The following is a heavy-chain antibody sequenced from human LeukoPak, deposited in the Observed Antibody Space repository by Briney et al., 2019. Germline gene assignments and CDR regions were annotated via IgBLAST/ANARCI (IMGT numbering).Heavy chain of an antibody. J-gene: IGHJ4*02. CDR3: ARVYSGSYWHYFDY. V-gene: IGHV3-7*02. CDR2: IKQDGSEK. Sequence: PGGSLRLSCAASGFTFSSYWMSWVRQAPGKGLEWVANIKQDGSEKYYVDSVKGRFTISRDNAKNSLYLQMNSLRAEDTAVYYCARVYSGSYWHYFDYWGQGTLVTVSS. D-gene: IGHD1-26*01. CDR1: GFTFSSYW.